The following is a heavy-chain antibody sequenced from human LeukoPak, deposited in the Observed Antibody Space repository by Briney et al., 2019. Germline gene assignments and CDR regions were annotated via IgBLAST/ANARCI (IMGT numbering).Heavy chain of an antibody. Sequence: ASVKVSCKASGYTFTSYGISWVRQAPGQGLEWMGWISAYNGNTNYAQKLQGRVTMTTDTSTSTAYMELRSLRSEDTAVYYCARDSDGSTRNYGMDVWGQGTTVTVSS. D-gene: IGHD1-1*01. V-gene: IGHV1-18*01. J-gene: IGHJ6*02. CDR3: ARDSDGSTRNYGMDV. CDR1: GYTFTSYG. CDR2: ISAYNGNT.